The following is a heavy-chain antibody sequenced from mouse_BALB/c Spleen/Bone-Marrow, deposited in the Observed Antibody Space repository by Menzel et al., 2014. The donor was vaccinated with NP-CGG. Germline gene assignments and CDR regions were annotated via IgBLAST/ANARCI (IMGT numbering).Heavy chain of an antibody. J-gene: IGHJ4*01. Sequence: VKLMESGAELVRPGTSVKMSCKASGYAFTNYWIEWVKQRPGQGLEWIGVINPGSGGSNYNEKFKGKAKLTADKSSSTAYMQLSSLTSYDSAVDFCGREMTRDAMDYWGQGTSVTVSS. CDR1: GYAFTNYW. CDR3: GREMTRDAMDY. V-gene: IGHV1-54*01. CDR2: INPGSGGS.